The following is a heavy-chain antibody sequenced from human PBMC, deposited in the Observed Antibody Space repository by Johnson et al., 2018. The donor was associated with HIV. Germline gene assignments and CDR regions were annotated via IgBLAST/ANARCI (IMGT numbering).Heavy chain of an antibody. CDR1: GFTFDDYG. CDR3: ARDSGPSDFWSGYRLVVAFNI. J-gene: IGHJ3*02. V-gene: IGHV3-20*04. CDR2: INWNGGST. D-gene: IGHD3-3*01. Sequence: VQLVESGGGVVRPGGSLRLSCAASGFTFDDYGMSWVRQAPGKGLEWVSGINWNGGSTGYADSVKGRFTISRDNSKNTLYLQMNSLRPEDTSVYYCARDSGPSDFWSGYRLVVAFNIWGQGTRVTVSS.